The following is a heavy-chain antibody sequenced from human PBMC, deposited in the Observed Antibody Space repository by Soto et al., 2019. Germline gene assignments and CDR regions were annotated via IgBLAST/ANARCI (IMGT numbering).Heavy chain of an antibody. V-gene: IGHV4-59*01. D-gene: IGHD2-15*01. Sequence: PSDPLSLTCTVSGGSISSSTWTWIRQPPGKGLEWIGYIYYSGYINYNPSLKSRVTISVDTSKNQFSLKLSSVTAADTAVYYCAREGRYCSGGSCSTHYYYCYYGMDVWGQGTTVT. CDR2: IYYSGYI. CDR3: AREGRYCSGGSCSTHYYYCYYGMDV. J-gene: IGHJ6*02. CDR1: GGSISSST.